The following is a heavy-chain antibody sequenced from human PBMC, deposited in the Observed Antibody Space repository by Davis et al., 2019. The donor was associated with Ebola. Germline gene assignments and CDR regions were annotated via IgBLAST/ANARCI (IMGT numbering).Heavy chain of an antibody. CDR2: ISSSSSYI. CDR3: ARDPSRGGIVVVIEPFDY. Sequence: GGSLRLSCAASGFTFSSYSMNWVRQAPGKGLEWVSSISSSSSYIYYADSVKGRFTISRDNAKNSLYLQMNSLRAEDTAVYYCARDPSRGGIVVVIEPFDYWGQGTLVTVSS. CDR1: GFTFSSYS. J-gene: IGHJ4*02. D-gene: IGHD3-22*01. V-gene: IGHV3-21*01.